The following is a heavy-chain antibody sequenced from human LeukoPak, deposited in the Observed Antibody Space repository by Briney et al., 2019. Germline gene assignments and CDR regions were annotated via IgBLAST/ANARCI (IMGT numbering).Heavy chain of an antibody. D-gene: IGHD3-16*01. Sequence: GGSLRLSCAASGFTFDDYAMHWVRQAPGKGLEWVSGISWNSGSIGYADSVKGRFTISRDNDKNSLYLQMNSLSAEDTALYYCAKAGWGYHFDYWGKGPLVTVSS. CDR2: ISWNSGSI. V-gene: IGHV3-9*01. J-gene: IGHJ4*02. CDR3: AKAGWGYHFDY. CDR1: GFTFDDYA.